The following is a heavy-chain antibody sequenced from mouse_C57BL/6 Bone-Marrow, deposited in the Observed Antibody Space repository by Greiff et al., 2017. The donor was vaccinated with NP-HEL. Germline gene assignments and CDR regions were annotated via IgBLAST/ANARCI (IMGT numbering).Heavy chain of an antibody. CDR1: GFSLTSYG. CDR2: IWSGGST. J-gene: IGHJ4*01. Sequence: QVQLKESGPGLVQPSQSLSITCTVSGFSLTSYGVHWVRQSPGKGLEWLGVIWSGGSTDYNAAFISRLSISKDNSKSQVFFKMNSLQADDTAIYYCAGYYYGSSLYYAMDYWGQGTSVTVSS. D-gene: IGHD1-1*01. CDR3: AGYYYGSSLYYAMDY. V-gene: IGHV2-2*01.